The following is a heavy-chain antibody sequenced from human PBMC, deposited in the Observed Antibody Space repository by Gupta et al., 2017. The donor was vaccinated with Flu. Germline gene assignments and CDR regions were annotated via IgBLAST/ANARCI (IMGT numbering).Heavy chain of an antibody. CDR3: AKVSRIAVAGTWDY. D-gene: IGHD6-19*01. V-gene: IGHV3-23*01. J-gene: IGHJ4*02. Sequence: EVQLLESGGGLVQPGGSLRLYCAASGFPFSSYAMSWVRQAPGKGLECVSAISGSGGSTYYADPVKGRFTISRDNSKNTLYLQLHSLRAEDTAVYYCAKVSRIAVAGTWDYWGQGTLVTVSS. CDR1: GFPFSSYA. CDR2: ISGSGGST.